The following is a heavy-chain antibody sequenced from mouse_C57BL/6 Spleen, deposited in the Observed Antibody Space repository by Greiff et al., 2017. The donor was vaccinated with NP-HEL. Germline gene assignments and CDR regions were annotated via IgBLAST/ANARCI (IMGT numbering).Heavy chain of an antibody. CDR3: ARAPYYYGSLMDY. J-gene: IGHJ4*01. CDR2: FNPNNGGT. D-gene: IGHD1-1*01. V-gene: IGHV1-22*01. Sequence: VQLQQSGPELVKPGASVKMSCKASGYTFTDYNMHWVKQSHGKSLEWIGYFNPNNGGTSYNQKFKGKATFTVNTSSSTAYMELRSLTSEDSAVYYCARAPYYYGSLMDYWGQGTSVTVSS. CDR1: GYTFTDYN.